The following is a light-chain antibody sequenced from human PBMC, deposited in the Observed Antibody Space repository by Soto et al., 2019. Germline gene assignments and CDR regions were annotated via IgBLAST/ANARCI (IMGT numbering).Light chain of an antibody. V-gene: IGKV2-28*01. J-gene: IGKJ1*01. CDR3: MQSLQTPWT. CDR1: QTLLHSNGYNY. Sequence: DIVMTQSPLSLPVTPGEPASISCRSSQTLLHSNGYNYLDWYLQKPGQSPQLLISLGSDRASGVPDRFSGSGSGTDFTLKISRVEAEDVGVYYCMQSLQTPWTFGQETNVRIK. CDR2: LGS.